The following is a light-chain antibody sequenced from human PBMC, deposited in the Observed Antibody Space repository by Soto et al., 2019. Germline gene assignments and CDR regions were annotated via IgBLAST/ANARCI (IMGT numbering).Light chain of an antibody. CDR3: QQRSNWPRT. Sequence: EIVLTQSPATLSLSPGERATLSCRASQSVSSYLAWYQQKPGQAPRLLIYDSSNRAAGIPARFSGSGSGTDFPLTISSLVPEDFAVYYCQQRSNWPRTFGQGTKVEIK. CDR2: DSS. V-gene: IGKV3-11*01. CDR1: QSVSSY. J-gene: IGKJ1*01.